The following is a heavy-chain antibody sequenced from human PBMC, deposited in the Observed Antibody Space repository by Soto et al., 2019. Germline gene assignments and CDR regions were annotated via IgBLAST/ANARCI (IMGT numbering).Heavy chain of an antibody. CDR2: INSDGSST. V-gene: IGHV3-74*01. CDR1: GFTFSSYW. D-gene: IGHD3-3*01. Sequence: GGSLRLSCAASGFTFSSYWMHWVRQAPAKGLVWVSRINSDGSSTSYADSVKGRFTISRDNAKSTLYLEMNSLRAEDTAVYYCASHYDMWSGYLSPVDYWGQGTLVTVSS. J-gene: IGHJ4*02. CDR3: ASHYDMWSGYLSPVDY.